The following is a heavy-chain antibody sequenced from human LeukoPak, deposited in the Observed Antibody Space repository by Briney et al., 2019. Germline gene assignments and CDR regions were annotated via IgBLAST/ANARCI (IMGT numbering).Heavy chain of an antibody. CDR2: ISWNSGSI. J-gene: IGHJ3*02. CDR1: GFTFSNHG. CDR3: AKDLLYYYDSSGFRGAFDI. V-gene: IGHV3-9*01. Sequence: PGGTLRLSCAASGFTFSNHGMNWVRQAPGKGLEWVSGISWNSGSIGYADSVKGRFTISRDYAKNSLYLQMKSLRAEDTALYYCAKDLLYYYDSSGFRGAFDIWGQGTMVTVSS. D-gene: IGHD3-22*01.